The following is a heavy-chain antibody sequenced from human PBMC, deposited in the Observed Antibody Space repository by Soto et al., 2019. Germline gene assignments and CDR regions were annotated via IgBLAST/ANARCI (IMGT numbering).Heavy chain of an antibody. Sequence: PSETLSLTCAVSGYSISSGYHWGWIRQPPGKGLEWIGNIYRSGNSYYNPTLKSRVAISVDTSKNQFSLKLTSVTAADTAVYYCARVDWNPDYWGQGALVPVS. CDR1: GYSISSGYH. D-gene: IGHD1-1*01. V-gene: IGHV4-38-2*01. CDR3: ARVDWNPDY. J-gene: IGHJ4*02. CDR2: IYRSGNS.